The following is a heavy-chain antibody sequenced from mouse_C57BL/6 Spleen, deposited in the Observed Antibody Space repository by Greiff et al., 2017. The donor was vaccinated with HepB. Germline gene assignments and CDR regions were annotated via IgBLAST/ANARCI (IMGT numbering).Heavy chain of an antibody. V-gene: IGHV1-80*01. J-gene: IGHJ2*01. CDR3: AKVRSTAVATGYFDY. CDR2: IYPGDGDT. D-gene: IGHD1-1*01. CDR1: GYAFSSYW. Sequence: VKLQESGAELVKPGASVKISCKASGYAFSSYWMNWVKQRPGKGLEWIGQIYPGDGDTNYNGKFKGKATLTADKSSSTTYMQLSSLTSEDSAVYFCAKVRSTAVATGYFDYWGQGTTLTVSS.